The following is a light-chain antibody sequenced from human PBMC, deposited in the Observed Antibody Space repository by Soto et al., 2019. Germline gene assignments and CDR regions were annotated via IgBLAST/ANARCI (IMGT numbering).Light chain of an antibody. J-gene: IGLJ1*01. Sequence: QSALTQPASVSGSPGQSITISCTGTSSDVGSRNLVSWYQQYPGKAPKLIIFEASKRPSGVSNRLSGSKSGSTASLTISGRQAEDEADYYCCSHAGSRAYVSGYGTKVTVL. CDR3: CSHAGSRAYV. V-gene: IGLV2-23*01. CDR1: SSDVGSRNL. CDR2: EAS.